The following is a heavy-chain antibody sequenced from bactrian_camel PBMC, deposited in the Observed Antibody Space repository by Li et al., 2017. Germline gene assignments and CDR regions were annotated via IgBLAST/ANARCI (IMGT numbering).Heavy chain of an antibody. D-gene: IGHD2*01. J-gene: IGHJ4*01. V-gene: IGHV3S1*01. CDR1: GFTYATYC. Sequence: HVQLVESGGASVHSGESLELSCQASGFTYATYCMGWFRQAPGQKREAVAAISPGGGSSIYTDPVQGRFTVSQDDAKNTLYLHMNSLKAEDTAMYYCAADPLGGSPEWWLQLLPSDYNHWGQGTQVTVS. CDR2: ISPGGGSS. CDR3: AADPLGGSPEWWLQLLPSDYNH.